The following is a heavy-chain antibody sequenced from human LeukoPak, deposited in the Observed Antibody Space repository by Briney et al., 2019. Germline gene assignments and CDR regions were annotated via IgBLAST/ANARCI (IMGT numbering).Heavy chain of an antibody. J-gene: IGHJ4*02. D-gene: IGHD4-11*01. CDR1: GFTFSSYA. Sequence: GGSLRLSCAASGFTFSSYAMSWVRQAPGKGLEWVSGISDGGITTYYADSVKGRITISRANSKNTLYLQMNTLRAEDTAVYYCAKQAGTVYSNFDYWGQGTLVTVSS. CDR2: ISDGGITT. V-gene: IGHV3-23*01. CDR3: AKQAGTVYSNFDY.